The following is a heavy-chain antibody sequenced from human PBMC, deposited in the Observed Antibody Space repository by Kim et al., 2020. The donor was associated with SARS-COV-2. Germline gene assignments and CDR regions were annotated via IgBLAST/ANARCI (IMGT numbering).Heavy chain of an antibody. CDR3: TTKNY. CDR1: GFTFSSSW. V-gene: IGHV3-7*01. J-gene: IGHJ4*02. Sequence: GGSLRLSCSASGFTFSSSWMTWVRQAPGKGLEWVGNINRDGSGQNYVGSLRGRFTISRDNTRNSLYLHMESLRAEDTAVYYCTTKNYWGQGTLFTVSS. CDR2: INRDGSGQ.